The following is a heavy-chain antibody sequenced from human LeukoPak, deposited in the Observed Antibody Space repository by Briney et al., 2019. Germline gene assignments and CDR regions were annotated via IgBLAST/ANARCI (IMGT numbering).Heavy chain of an antibody. CDR2: ISGGGGTT. J-gene: IGHJ4*02. CDR3: ANGDAARPSEGLDY. V-gene: IGHV3-23*01. D-gene: IGHD6-6*01. Sequence: GGSPRLSCSASGFTFSSHAVNWVRQPPGKGLEWVSSISGGGGTTYYADSVKGRFTISRDNSKSTLYLQMNSLRADDTAVYYCANGDAARPSEGLDYWGRGTLVTVSS. CDR1: GFTFSSHA.